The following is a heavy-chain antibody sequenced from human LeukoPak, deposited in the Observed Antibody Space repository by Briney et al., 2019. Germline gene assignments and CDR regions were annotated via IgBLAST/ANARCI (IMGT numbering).Heavy chain of an antibody. D-gene: IGHD6-19*01. Sequence: ASVKVSCKASGYTFTGYYMHWVRQAPGQGLEWMGWINPNSGGTNYAQKFQGRVTMTRDTSISTAYMELSRLRSDDTAVYYCARDLRLHSSGWYMGVDYWGQGTLVTVSS. CDR3: ARDLRLHSSGWYMGVDY. J-gene: IGHJ4*02. CDR2: INPNSGGT. CDR1: GYTFTGYY. V-gene: IGHV1-2*02.